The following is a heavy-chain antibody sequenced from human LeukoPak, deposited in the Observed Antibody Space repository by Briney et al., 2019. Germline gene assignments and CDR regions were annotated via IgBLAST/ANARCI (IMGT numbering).Heavy chain of an antibody. CDR2: ISYDGSNK. D-gene: IGHD3-10*01. CDR1: GFTFSSYG. J-gene: IGHJ4*02. CDR3: AKGVWFGDY. V-gene: IGHV3-30*18. Sequence: GGSLRLSCEASGFTFSSYGMHWVRQAPGKGLEWVAVISYDGSNKYYADSVKGRFTISRDNSKNTLYLQMNSLRAEDTAVYYCAKGVWFGDYWGQGTLVTVSS.